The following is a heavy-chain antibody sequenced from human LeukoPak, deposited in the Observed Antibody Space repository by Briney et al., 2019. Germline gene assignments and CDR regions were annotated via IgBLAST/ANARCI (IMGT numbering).Heavy chain of an antibody. V-gene: IGHV6-1*01. CDR2: TYYRSKWYN. J-gene: IGHJ3*02. CDR3: ARTRYIAVAGTRVDAFDI. Sequence: SQTLSLTCAISGDSVSSNSAAWNWIRQSPSRGLEWLGRTYYRSKWYNDYAVSVKSRITTNPDTSKNPFSLQLNSVTPEDTAVYYCARTRYIAVAGTRVDAFDIWGQGTMVTVSS. D-gene: IGHD6-19*01. CDR1: GDSVSSNSAA.